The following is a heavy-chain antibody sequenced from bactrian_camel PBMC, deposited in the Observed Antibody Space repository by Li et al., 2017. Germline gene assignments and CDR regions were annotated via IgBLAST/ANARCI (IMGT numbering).Heavy chain of an antibody. D-gene: IGHD6*01. CDR3: AALFFRTPGSCFSQISRNGY. Sequence: HVQLVESGGGSVQAGGSLILSCSVSGYSDNGNCMAWFRQVPGNEREGLATVSGPNTLYADSVKGRFTISQDNSKRMLYLQMTNLKPEDTAMYYCAALFFRTPGSCFSQISRNGYRGRGTQVTVS. CDR2: VSGPNT. J-gene: IGHJ6*01. V-gene: IGHV3-3*01. CDR1: GYSDNGNC.